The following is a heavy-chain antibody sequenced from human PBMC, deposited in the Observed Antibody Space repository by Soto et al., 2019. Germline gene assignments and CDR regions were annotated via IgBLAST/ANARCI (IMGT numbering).Heavy chain of an antibody. D-gene: IGHD1-7*01. Sequence: QVQLVESGGGVVQPGRSLRLSCAASGFTFSSYAMHWVRQAPGKGLEWVAVISYDGSNKYYADSVKGRFTISRDNSKNTLYLQMNSLRAEDTAVYYCARETTRNYYFDYWGQGTRVTVSS. CDR3: ARETTRNYYFDY. V-gene: IGHV3-30-3*01. CDR2: ISYDGSNK. CDR1: GFTFSSYA. J-gene: IGHJ4*02.